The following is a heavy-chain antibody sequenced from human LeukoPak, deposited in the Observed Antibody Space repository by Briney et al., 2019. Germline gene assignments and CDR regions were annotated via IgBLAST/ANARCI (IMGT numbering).Heavy chain of an antibody. CDR1: GFTFSSYW. Sequence: PGGSLRLSCAASGFTFSSYWMSWVRQAPGKGLEWVANIKQDGSEKYYVDSVKGRFTIYRDNAKNSLYLQMNSLRAEDTAVYYCARAPYCIGGSCRFDYWGQGTLVTVSS. D-gene: IGHD2-15*01. CDR3: ARAPYCIGGSCRFDY. V-gene: IGHV3-7*03. CDR2: IKQDGSEK. J-gene: IGHJ4*02.